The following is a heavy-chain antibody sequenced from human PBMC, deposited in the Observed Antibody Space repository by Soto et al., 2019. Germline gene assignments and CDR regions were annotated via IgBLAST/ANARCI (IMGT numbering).Heavy chain of an antibody. J-gene: IGHJ6*02. Sequence: QVQLQESGPGLVKPSETLSLTCTVSGGSISSYYWSWIRQPPGKGLEWIGYIYYSGSTNYNPSLKSRVTISVDTSKNQFSLKLSSVTAADTAVYYCARVGYYCYYGMDVWGQGTTVTVSS. V-gene: IGHV4-59*01. CDR3: ARVGYYCYYGMDV. CDR1: GGSISSYY. CDR2: IYYSGST.